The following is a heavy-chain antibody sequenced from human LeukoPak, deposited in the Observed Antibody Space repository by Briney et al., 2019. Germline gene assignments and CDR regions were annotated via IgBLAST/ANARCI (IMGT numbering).Heavy chain of an antibody. CDR2: ISAYNGNT. J-gene: IGHJ4*02. Sequence: GASVKVSCKASGYTFNNFGISWVRQAPGQGLEWMGWISAYNGNTNYAQKLQGRVTMTTDTSTSTAYMDLRSLRSDDTAVYCCARTDFWSGYIDYWGQGTLVTVSS. V-gene: IGHV1-18*01. CDR1: GYTFNNFG. D-gene: IGHD3-3*01. CDR3: ARTDFWSGYIDY.